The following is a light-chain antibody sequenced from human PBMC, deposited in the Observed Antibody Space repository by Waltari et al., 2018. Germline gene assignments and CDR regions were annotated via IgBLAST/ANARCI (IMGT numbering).Light chain of an antibody. CDR2: DAS. V-gene: IGKV1-5*01. CDR1: QSINNW. CDR3: QQYNSFWT. Sequence: DIQMTQSPSPLSASVGDRVTITCRASQSINNWLAWFQQKPGKAPKLLLYDASSLESGVPSRFSGSGSGTEFTLTISSLQPDDFATYYCQQYNSFWTFGQGTKVEIK. J-gene: IGKJ1*01.